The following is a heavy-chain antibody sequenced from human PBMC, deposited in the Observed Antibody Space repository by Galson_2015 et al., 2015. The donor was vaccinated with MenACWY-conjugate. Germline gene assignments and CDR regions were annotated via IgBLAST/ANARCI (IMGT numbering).Heavy chain of an antibody. J-gene: IGHJ4*02. D-gene: IGHD2/OR15-2a*01. CDR2: IYDSGTT. Sequence: QVQLQESGPGLVKPSETLYLTCTVSGGSASSSGYYWTWIRQPPGKGLEWIGLIYDSGTTRYNPSLKGRVTISLDTSKNQVSLKLSSVTAADTAVYYCAREFSYWGQGTLVTVSS. CDR1: GGSASSSGYY. V-gene: IGHV4-61*08. CDR3: AREFSY.